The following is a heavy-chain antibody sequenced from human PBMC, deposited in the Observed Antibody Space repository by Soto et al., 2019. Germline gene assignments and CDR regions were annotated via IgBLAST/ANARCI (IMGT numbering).Heavy chain of an antibody. CDR2: INPSGGST. J-gene: IGHJ4*02. CDR1: GYTFTSYY. CDR3: ASWENYYDSSGPFDY. D-gene: IGHD3-22*01. Sequence: ASVKVSCKASGYTFTSYYMHWVRQAPGQGLEWMGIINPSGGSTSYAQKFQGRVTMTRDTSTSTAYMELSSLRSEDTAVYYCASWENYYDSSGPFDYWGQGTLVTVSS. V-gene: IGHV1-46*01.